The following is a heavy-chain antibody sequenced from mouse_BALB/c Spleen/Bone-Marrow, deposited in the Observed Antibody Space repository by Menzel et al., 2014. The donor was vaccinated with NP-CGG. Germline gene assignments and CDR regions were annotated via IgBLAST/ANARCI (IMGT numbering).Heavy chain of an antibody. CDR3: ARKRISTVSATADYFDY. D-gene: IGHD2-4*01. CDR2: IFPGTGTT. CDR1: GYTFTSYW. Sequence: QVQLQQSGAELLKPGASVKLSCKTSGYTFTSYWIQWVKQRPGQGLGWIGEIFPGTGTTYYNEKFKDKATLTIDTSSSTAYMQLSSLTSEDSAVYFCARKRISTVSATADYFDYLCQGSTLTVSS. J-gene: IGHJ2*01. V-gene: IGHV1S132*01.